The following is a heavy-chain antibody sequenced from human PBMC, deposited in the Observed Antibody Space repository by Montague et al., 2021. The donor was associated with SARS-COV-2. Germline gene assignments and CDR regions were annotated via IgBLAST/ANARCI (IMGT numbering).Heavy chain of an antibody. V-gene: IGHV4-39*01. Sequence: SETLSLTCTVSGGSISSSSYYWGWIRQPPGKGLEWIGSIYYSGSTYYNPSLKSRVTISVDTSKNHFSLKLSSVTAADTAVYYCARHYCSSTNCYGWWGRNSLHPWGQGTLVTVSS. CDR2: IYYSGST. J-gene: IGHJ5*02. CDR3: ARHYCSSTNCYGWWGRNSLHP. D-gene: IGHD2-2*01. CDR1: GGSISSSSYY.